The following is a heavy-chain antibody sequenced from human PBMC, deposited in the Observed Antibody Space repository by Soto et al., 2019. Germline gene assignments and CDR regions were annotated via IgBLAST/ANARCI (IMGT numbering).Heavy chain of an antibody. Sequence: PSETLSLTCTVSGGFIGSGDYYWSWIRQPPVKGLEWIRYIYFSGSTYYKPSLQRRVTISVDKSKNQFSLGLSSVTTADTAVYYCASSVRDYYYSSGYLDYWGQGTLVTVSS. CDR3: ASSVRDYYYSSGYLDY. J-gene: IGHJ4*02. CDR1: GGFIGSGDYY. V-gene: IGHV4-30-4*08. CDR2: IYFSGST. D-gene: IGHD3-22*01.